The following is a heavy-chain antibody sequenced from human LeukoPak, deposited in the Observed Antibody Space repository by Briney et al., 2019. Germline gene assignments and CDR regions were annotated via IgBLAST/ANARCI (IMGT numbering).Heavy chain of an antibody. J-gene: IGHJ4*02. CDR2: INPNTGGT. CDR1: GYTFTNYY. Sequence: ASVKVSCKASGYTFTNYYVHWVRQAPGQGLEWMGWINPNTGGTNYAQKFQGRVTMTRDTSISTAYMELSRLRSDDTAVYYCARAERYYYDSSGYADYWGQGTLVTVSS. CDR3: ARAERYYYDSSGYADY. D-gene: IGHD3-22*01. V-gene: IGHV1-2*02.